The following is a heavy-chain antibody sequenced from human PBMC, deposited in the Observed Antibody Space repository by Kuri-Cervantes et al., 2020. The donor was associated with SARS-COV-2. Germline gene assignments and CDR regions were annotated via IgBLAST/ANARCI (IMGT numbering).Heavy chain of an antibody. CDR3: ARVGYDILTGYYVSAFDV. D-gene: IGHD3-9*01. CDR1: GFTFSSYA. Sequence: GESLKISCAASGFTFSSYAMHWVRQAPGKGLEWVAVVWHDGSNIKYSESVEGRFIISRDNSKNTLFLQMNSLRVDDTAVYYCARVGYDILTGYYVSAFDVWGQGTTVTVSS. V-gene: IGHV3-33*08. J-gene: IGHJ6*02. CDR2: VWHDGSNI.